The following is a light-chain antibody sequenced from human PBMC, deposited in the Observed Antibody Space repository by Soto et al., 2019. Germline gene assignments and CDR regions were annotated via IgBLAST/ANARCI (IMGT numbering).Light chain of an antibody. J-gene: IGKJ2*01. CDR1: QSFSSSY. V-gene: IGKV3-20*01. CDR3: QQYGSSPRYT. CDR2: GAS. Sequence: EIVLTQSPGTLSLSPGERATLSCRASQSFSSSYLAWYQQKPGQAPRLLIYGASSRATGIPDRFSGSGSGTDVTRTISRLEPEDCAVYYCQQYGSSPRYTFGQGNKLEIK.